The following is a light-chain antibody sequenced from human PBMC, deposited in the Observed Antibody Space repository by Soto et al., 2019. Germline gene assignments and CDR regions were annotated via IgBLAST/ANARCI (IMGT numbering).Light chain of an antibody. Sequence: QLVLTQPPSVSGAPGQRVTISCTGSSSNIGAGYDVHWYQQLPGTAPKLLIYGNSNRPSGVPDRFSGSTSGTSASLAITGLQAEDEADYYCQSYDSSLSAVVFGGGTKLTVL. J-gene: IGLJ2*01. CDR2: GNS. CDR3: QSYDSSLSAVV. CDR1: SSNIGAGYD. V-gene: IGLV1-40*01.